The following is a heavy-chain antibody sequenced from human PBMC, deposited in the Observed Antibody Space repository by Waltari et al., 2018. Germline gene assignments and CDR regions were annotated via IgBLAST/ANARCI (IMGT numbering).Heavy chain of an antibody. CDR1: GFTFSSYW. CDR2: FSSDVSIT. D-gene: IGHD3-10*01. CDR3: ARESTTMVRGVGYYYYGKDV. J-gene: IGHJ6*02. Sequence: EVQLVESGGGLVQPGGSLRLSCAASGFTFSSYWMHWVRQAPGKGLVVVSRFSSDVSITSYADSVKGRFTISRDNAKNTLYLQMNSLRAEDTALYYCARESTTMVRGVGYYYYGKDVWGQGTTVTVSS. V-gene: IGHV3-74*01.